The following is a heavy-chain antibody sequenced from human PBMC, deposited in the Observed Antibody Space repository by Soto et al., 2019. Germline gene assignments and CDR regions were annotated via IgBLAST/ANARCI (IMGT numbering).Heavy chain of an antibody. CDR3: ARQSSGFY. J-gene: IGHJ4*02. Sequence: SETLSLTCTVSGGSISSSSYYWGWIRQPPGKGLEWIGSIYYSGSTYYNPSLKSRVTISVDTSKNQFSLKLSSVTAADTAVYYCARQSSGFYWGQGTLVTVSS. CDR1: GGSISSSSYY. CDR2: IYYSGST. D-gene: IGHD6-25*01. V-gene: IGHV4-39*01.